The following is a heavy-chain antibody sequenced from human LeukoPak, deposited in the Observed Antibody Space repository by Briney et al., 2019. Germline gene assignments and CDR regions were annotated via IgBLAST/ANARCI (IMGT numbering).Heavy chain of an antibody. Sequence: GGSLRLSCAASGFTFSSYAMHWVRQAPGKGLEWVAVISYDGSNKYYADSVKGRFTISRDNSKNTLYLQMNSLRAEDTAVYYCARDRGWWHDAFDIWGQGTMVTVSS. CDR2: ISYDGSNK. D-gene: IGHD2-15*01. J-gene: IGHJ3*02. CDR3: ARDRGWWHDAFDI. V-gene: IGHV3-30-3*01. CDR1: GFTFSSYA.